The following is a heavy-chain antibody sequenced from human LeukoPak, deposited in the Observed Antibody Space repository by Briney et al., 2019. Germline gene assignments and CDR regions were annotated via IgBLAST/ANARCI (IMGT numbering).Heavy chain of an antibody. CDR2: IRSSSET. J-gene: IGHJ5*02. CDR1: GFTFSQHS. CDR3: ARDAGNSGYGCDL. V-gene: IGHV3-48*01. Sequence: GGSLRLSCAASGFTFSQHSMNWVRQAPGKGLEWVSHIRSSSETFYADSVKGRFTISRDNARSSLYLQMNNLRGEDTAIYYCARDAGNSGYGCDLWGQGTLVTVSS. D-gene: IGHD5-12*01.